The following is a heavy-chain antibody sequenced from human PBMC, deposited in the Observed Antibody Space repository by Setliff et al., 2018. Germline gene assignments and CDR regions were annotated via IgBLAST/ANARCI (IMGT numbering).Heavy chain of an antibody. V-gene: IGHV3-23*01. CDR1: GFTFSNYD. D-gene: IGHD3-9*01. Sequence: GGSLRLSCEASGFTFSNYDMNWVRQAPGKGLDWVSRIIGSGHTDYADSVKGRFTISRDNSRNTLYLHMNSLRGEDSAVYYCAKDMTGWGSFDYWGQGILVTVSS. CDR2: IIGSGHT. CDR3: AKDMTGWGSFDY. J-gene: IGHJ4*02.